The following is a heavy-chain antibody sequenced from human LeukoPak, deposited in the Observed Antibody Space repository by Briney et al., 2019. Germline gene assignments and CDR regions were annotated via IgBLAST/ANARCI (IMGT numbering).Heavy chain of an antibody. Sequence: SETLCLTCTVSGASVTTSYWSWLRQPPGKSPEWIGYIYYSGSPIYSPSLNSRVTISLDTSKNRFSLKLTSVTAADTAVYYCAREGYGSRSRDNWLDPWGQGTLVTVSS. CDR1: GASVTTSY. CDR3: AREGYGSRSRDNWLDP. J-gene: IGHJ5*02. CDR2: IYYSGSP. D-gene: IGHD3-10*01. V-gene: IGHV4-59*02.